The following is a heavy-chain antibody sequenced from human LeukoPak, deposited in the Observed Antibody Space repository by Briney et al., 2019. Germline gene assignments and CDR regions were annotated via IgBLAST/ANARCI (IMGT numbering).Heavy chain of an antibody. CDR1: EFTFSSYS. CDR3: ARGNSCSGGSCSYYFDY. V-gene: IGHV3-21*01. CDR2: ISSSSSYI. D-gene: IGHD2-15*01. Sequence: GGSLRLSCAASEFTFSSYSMSWVRQAPGKGLDWVSSISSSSSYIYYADSQKGRFTISRDNAKNSLYLQMNSLRAEDTAVYYCARGNSCSGGSCSYYFDYWGQGTLVTVSS. J-gene: IGHJ4*02.